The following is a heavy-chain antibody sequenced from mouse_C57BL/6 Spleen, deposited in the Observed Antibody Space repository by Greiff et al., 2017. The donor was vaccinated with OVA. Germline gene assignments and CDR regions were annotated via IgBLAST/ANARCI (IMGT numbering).Heavy chain of an antibody. CDR1: GYSFTSYY. J-gene: IGHJ4*01. CDR2: IYPGSGNT. D-gene: IGHD2-5*01. CDR3: ARGGGVYSNSYYYAMDY. Sequence: QVQLQQSGPELVKPGASVKISCKASGYSFTSYYIHWVKQRPGQGLEWIGWIYPGSGNTKYNEKFKGKATLTADTSSSTAFMQLSSLTSEDSAVYYCARGGGVYSNSYYYAMDYWGQGTSVTVSS. V-gene: IGHV1-66*01.